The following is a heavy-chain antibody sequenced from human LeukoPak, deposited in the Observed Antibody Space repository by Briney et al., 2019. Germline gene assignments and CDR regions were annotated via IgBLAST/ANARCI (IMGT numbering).Heavy chain of an antibody. CDR2: INTDGSST. V-gene: IGHV3-74*01. Sequence: PGGSLRLSCAASGFTFSSYWMHWVRQAPGKGLVWVSRINTDGSSTSYADSVKGRFTISRDNAKNTLYLQMNSLRAKDTAVYYCAREIVVVPAAIPDYWGQGTLVTVSS. CDR1: GFTFSSYW. J-gene: IGHJ4*02. CDR3: AREIVVVPAAIPDY. D-gene: IGHD2-2*01.